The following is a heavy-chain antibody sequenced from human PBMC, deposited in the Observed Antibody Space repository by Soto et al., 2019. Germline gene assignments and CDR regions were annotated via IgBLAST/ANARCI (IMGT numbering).Heavy chain of an antibody. Sequence: QVQLVQSGAEVKKPGASVKVSCKASGYTFTNYAMHWVRQAPGQRLEWIGWINTGKGNTKYSQKFQGRVTITSDTSASTAYMDLSSLRSEDTAMYYCARAGDDCSAAKCYVIDYWGQGTLVTVSS. CDR1: GYTFTNYA. J-gene: IGHJ4*02. CDR3: ARAGDDCSAAKCYVIDY. CDR2: INTGKGNT. D-gene: IGHD2-2*01. V-gene: IGHV1-3*04.